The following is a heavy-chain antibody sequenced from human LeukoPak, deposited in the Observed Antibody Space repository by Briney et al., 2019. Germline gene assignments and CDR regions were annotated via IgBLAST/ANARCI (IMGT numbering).Heavy chain of an antibody. CDR3: ARGRSPNWFDP. CDR2: TYYRSKWYN. J-gene: IGHJ5*02. CDR1: GDSVSSNSAA. V-gene: IGHV6-1*01. Sequence: SQTLSLTCAISGDSVSSNSAAWNWIRQSPSSGLEWLSRTYYRSKWYNDYAVSVKSRISINPDTSRNQFSLQLNSVTPEDTAVYYCARGRSPNWFDPWGPGTLVTVSS. D-gene: IGHD5-24*01.